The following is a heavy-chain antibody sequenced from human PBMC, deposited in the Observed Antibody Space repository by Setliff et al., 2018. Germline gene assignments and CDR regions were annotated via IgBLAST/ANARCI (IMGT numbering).Heavy chain of an antibody. CDR1: GFTFSDYY. J-gene: IGHJ4*02. CDR2: ISSSSYI. Sequence: GGSLRLSCAASGFTFSDYYMSWIRQAPGKGLEWVSSISSSSYIYYADSVKGRFTISRDNAKNSLYLQMNSLRAEDTAVYYCARDGTRNANDYWGQGTLVTVSS. D-gene: IGHD1-1*01. V-gene: IGHV3-21*01. CDR3: ARDGTRNANDY.